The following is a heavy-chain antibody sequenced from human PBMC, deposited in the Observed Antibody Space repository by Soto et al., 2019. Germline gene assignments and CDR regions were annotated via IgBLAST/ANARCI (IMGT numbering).Heavy chain of an antibody. D-gene: IGHD6-6*01. Sequence: QVPLVQSGAEVKKPGSSVKVSCRATRGTFSSYAFYWVRQAPGQGLEWMGGILPLFGTPNYAQQFQGRITITADESTSPAYMALSSLTSEDTAVYYCATTPNSSSFLDYWGQGTLVSVSS. CDR1: RGTFSSYA. V-gene: IGHV1-69*01. J-gene: IGHJ4*02. CDR3: ATTPNSSSFLDY. CDR2: ILPLFGTP.